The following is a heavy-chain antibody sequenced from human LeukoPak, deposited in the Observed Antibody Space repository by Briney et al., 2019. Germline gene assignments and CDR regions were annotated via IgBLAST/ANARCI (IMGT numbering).Heavy chain of an antibody. V-gene: IGHV6-1*01. CDR2: TNYGAKWYS. CDR3: ARGGSWPLDY. J-gene: IGHJ4*02. D-gene: IGHD1-26*01. Sequence: SQTLSLTCAISGDSVSSNSAAWNWIRQSPSRGLEWLGRTNYGAKWYSRYAVFVKSRININTDTSNHQYYLLNSSVTPEDTAVYYRARGGSWPLDYWGQGTLVTVSP. CDR1: GDSVSSNSAA.